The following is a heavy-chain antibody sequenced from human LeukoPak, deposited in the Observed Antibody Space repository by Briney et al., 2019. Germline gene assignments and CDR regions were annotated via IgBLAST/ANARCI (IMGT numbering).Heavy chain of an antibody. CDR2: MNPNSGNT. CDR1: GYTFTSYG. Sequence: ASVKVSCKASGYTFTSYGISWVRQAPGQGLEWMGWMNPNSGNTGYAQKFQGRVTMTRNTSISTAYMELSSLRSEDTAVYYCATPLLWFGELNTWGQGTLVTVSS. D-gene: IGHD3-10*01. V-gene: IGHV1-8*02. J-gene: IGHJ5*02. CDR3: ATPLLWFGELNT.